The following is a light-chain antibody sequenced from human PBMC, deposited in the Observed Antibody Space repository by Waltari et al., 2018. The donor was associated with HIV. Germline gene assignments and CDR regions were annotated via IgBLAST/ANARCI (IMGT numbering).Light chain of an antibody. CDR1: SSDVGRYHL. CDR3: CSYAGSSPYV. J-gene: IGLJ1*01. Sequence: QSALPQPASVSGSPGQSITLSCHGTSSDVGRYHLVHWYQQPTGKAPKLLIYEGSKRPSGVSNRFSGSKSGNTSSLTNSGRQADDEADYYCCSYAGSSPYVFGTGTKVTVL. V-gene: IGLV2-23*01. CDR2: EGS.